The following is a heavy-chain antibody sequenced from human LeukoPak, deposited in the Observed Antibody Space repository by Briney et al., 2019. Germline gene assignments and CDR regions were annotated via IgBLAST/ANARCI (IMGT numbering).Heavy chain of an antibody. V-gene: IGHV3-30-3*01. CDR3: ARAGSCSGGSCYYYYYYGMDV. D-gene: IGHD2-15*01. J-gene: IGHJ6*02. Sequence: PGGSLRLSCAASGFTFSSYWMSWVRQAPGKGLEWVAVISYDGSNKYYADSVKGRFTISRDNSKNTLYLQMNSLRAEDTAVYYCARAGSCSGGSCYYYYYYGMDVWGQGTTVTVSS. CDR1: GFTFSSYW. CDR2: ISYDGSNK.